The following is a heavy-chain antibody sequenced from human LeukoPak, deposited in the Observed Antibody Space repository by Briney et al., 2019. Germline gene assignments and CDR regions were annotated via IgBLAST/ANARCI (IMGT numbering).Heavy chain of an antibody. D-gene: IGHD6-19*01. CDR3: ARESQWPTGGAFDI. CDR2: ISSSGSTI. J-gene: IGHJ3*02. V-gene: IGHV3-11*01. CDR1: GFTFSDYY. Sequence: GGSLRLSCAASGFTFSDYYMSWIRQAPGKGLEWVSYISSSGSTIYYADSVKGRFTISRYNAKNSLYLQMNSLRAEDTAVYYCARESQWPTGGAFDIWGQGTMVTVSS.